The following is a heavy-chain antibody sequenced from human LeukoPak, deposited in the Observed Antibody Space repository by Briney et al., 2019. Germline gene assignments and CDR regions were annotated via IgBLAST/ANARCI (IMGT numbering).Heavy chain of an antibody. CDR3: ARVRDSGGYSGHFDY. CDR1: GGSISSHY. D-gene: IGHD3-22*01. J-gene: IGHJ4*02. CDR2: IYYSGST. V-gene: IGHV4-59*11. Sequence: SETLSLTCTVSGGSISSHYWSWIRQPPGKGLEWIGYIYYSGSTNYNPSLKSRVTISVDTSKNQFSLKLSSVTAADTAMYYCARVRDSGGYSGHFDYWARGTLVTVSS.